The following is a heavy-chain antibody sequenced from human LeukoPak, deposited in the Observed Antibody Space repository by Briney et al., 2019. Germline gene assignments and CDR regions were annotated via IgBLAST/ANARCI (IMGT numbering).Heavy chain of an antibody. CDR3: ATSNDAKIAPFDH. V-gene: IGHV4-4*09. Sequence: SETLSLTCTVSGVSMSAYQWSWVRQSPEKGLEWIGCINTKGETSYNPSLKSRVTTSVDTYKSQFSLRLTSVTAADTAVYYCATSNDAKIAPFDHWGQGAPVTVSS. CDR2: INTKGET. CDR1: GVSMSAYQ. D-gene: IGHD2-21*01. J-gene: IGHJ4*02.